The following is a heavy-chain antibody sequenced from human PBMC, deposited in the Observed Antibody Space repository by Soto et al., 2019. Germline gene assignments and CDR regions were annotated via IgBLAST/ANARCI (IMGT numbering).Heavy chain of an antibody. V-gene: IGHV3-15*07. CDR3: TTEVEIVIVPSAAWFGP. CDR2: IKSKTDGGTT. D-gene: IGHD2-2*01. J-gene: IGHJ5*02. CDR1: GFTFSNAW. Sequence: GGSLRLSCAASGFTFSNAWMNWVRQAPGKGLEWVGRIKSKTDGGTTDYGAPVKGRFTISRDDSKNTLYLQMNSLRTEDTAVYYCTTEVEIVIVPSAAWFGPWGQGTLVTVSS.